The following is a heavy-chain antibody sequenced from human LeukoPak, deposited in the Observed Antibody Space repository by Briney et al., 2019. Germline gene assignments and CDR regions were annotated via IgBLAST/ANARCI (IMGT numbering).Heavy chain of an antibody. CDR2: IWSHGNEK. D-gene: IGHD6-13*01. Sequence: PGRSLRLSCAASGFTFSFYGMHWVRQAPGKGLKWVAVIWSHGNEKYYADSVEGRFTVSRDNSKNTLYLQMNSLRGEDTAVYYCARWGISAAHDAFDMWGQGTMVTVSS. J-gene: IGHJ3*02. CDR3: ARWGISAAHDAFDM. V-gene: IGHV3-33*01. CDR1: GFTFSFYG.